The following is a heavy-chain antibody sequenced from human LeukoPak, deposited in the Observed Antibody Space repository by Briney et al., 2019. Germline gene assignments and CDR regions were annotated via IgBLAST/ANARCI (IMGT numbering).Heavy chain of an antibody. J-gene: IGHJ4*02. V-gene: IGHV3-23*01. Sequence: PGGSLRLSCEASGFTFSAYAMTWVRQAPGQGLEWVSSIGSDNKPHYSESVKGRFAISRDNSKSMLFLQLNSLRAEDTALYYCAKDREGYIVVVVAATLFDYWGQGTLVTDSS. CDR1: GFTFSAYA. D-gene: IGHD2-15*01. CDR2: IGSDNKP. CDR3: AKDREGYIVVVVAATLFDY.